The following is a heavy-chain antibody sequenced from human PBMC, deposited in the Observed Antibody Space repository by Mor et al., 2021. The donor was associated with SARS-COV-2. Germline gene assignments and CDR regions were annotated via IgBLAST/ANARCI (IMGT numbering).Heavy chain of an antibody. CDR2: GTA. V-gene: IGHV1-69*01. J-gene: IGHJ6*03. CDR3: ARDGVDIVATIRGGYYYYMDV. D-gene: IGHD5-12*01. Sequence: GTANYAQKFQGRVTITADESTSTAYMELSSLRSEDTAVYYCARDGVDIVATIRGGYYYYMDVWGKGTTVTVSS.